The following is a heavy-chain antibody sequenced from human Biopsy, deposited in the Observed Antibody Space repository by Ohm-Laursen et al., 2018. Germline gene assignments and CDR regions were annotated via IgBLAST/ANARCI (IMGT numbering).Heavy chain of an antibody. CDR2: IWYDGSSE. CDR3: ARDPIVGSKADGMDV. V-gene: IGHV3-33*01. CDR1: GFTFSVYA. D-gene: IGHD1-26*01. J-gene: IGHJ6*02. Sequence: SLRLSCAASGFTFSVYAMHWVRQAPGKGLEWVAIIWYDGSSEYYADSVKGRFTISRDNSKNTVYLQMNSLRVQDTAVYYCARDPIVGSKADGMDVWGQGTTVTVSS.